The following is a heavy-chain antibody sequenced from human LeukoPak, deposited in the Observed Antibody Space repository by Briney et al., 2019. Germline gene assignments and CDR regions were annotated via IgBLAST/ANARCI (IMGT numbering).Heavy chain of an antibody. CDR1: GFDFSTYT. Sequence: GGSLRLSCAASGFDFSTYTMNWVRQAPGKGLEWVSSISSSSSYIYYADSVKGRSTISRDNAKNSMYLQMNSLRAEGTAVYYCTRDPGRCTSTSCYPDYWGQGTLVTVSS. D-gene: IGHD2-2*01. CDR3: TRDPGRCTSTSCYPDY. CDR2: ISSSSSYI. V-gene: IGHV3-21*01. J-gene: IGHJ4*02.